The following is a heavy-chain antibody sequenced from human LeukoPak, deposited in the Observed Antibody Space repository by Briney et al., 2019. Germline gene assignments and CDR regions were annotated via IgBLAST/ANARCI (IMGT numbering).Heavy chain of an antibody. V-gene: IGHV3-48*02. CDR2: ISPSSTTV. Sequence: GGSLRLSCAASGFNYSSYSMNWVRQAPGNGLEWVAYISPSSTTVYYADSVKGRFTVSRDNAKNSLYLQMNSLRDEDTAVYYCAREEVDCGGDCLDYWGQGSQVTVSS. CDR3: AREEVDCGGDCLDY. CDR1: GFNYSSYS. D-gene: IGHD2-21*02. J-gene: IGHJ4*02.